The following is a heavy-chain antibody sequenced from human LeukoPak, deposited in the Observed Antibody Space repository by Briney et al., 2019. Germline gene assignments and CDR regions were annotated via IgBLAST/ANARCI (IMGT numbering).Heavy chain of an antibody. V-gene: IGHV3-21*01. D-gene: IGHD3-22*01. CDR3: ARVLGNYYDSSGPSLY. J-gene: IGHJ4*02. CDR2: ISSRSTYI. Sequence: GGSLRLSCAASGFNFSGYSMNWVRQAPGRGLEWVSSISSRSTYIYYADSVKGRFTISRDNAKNSLFLQMNSLRGEDTAVYYCARVLGNYYDSSGPSLYWGQGTLVTVSS. CDR1: GFNFSGYS.